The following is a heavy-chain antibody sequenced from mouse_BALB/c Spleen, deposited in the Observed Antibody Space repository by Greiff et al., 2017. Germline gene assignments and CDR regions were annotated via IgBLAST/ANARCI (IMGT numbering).Heavy chain of an antibody. CDR3: ARATYYYGSSYWYFDV. Sequence: EVKVVESGGGLVQPGGSLRLSCATSGFTFSDFYMEWVRQPPGKRLEWIAASRNKANDYTTEYSASVKGRFIVSRDTSQSILYLQMNALRAEDTAIYYCARATYYYGSSYWYFDVWGAGTTVTVSS. CDR1: GFTFSDFY. V-gene: IGHV7-1*02. D-gene: IGHD1-1*01. CDR2: SRNKANDYTT. J-gene: IGHJ1*01.